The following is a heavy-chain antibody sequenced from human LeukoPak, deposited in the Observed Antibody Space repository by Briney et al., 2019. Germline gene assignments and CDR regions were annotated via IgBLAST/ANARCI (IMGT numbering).Heavy chain of an antibody. J-gene: IGHJ5*02. Sequence: ASVKVSCKASGGTFSSYAISWVRQAPGQGLEWMGRIIPIFGTANYAQKFQGRVTITTDESTSTAYMELSSLRSEDTAVYYCARGDYDFWSGLMFDPWGQGTLSPSPQ. CDR3: ARGDYDFWSGLMFDP. CDR1: GGTFSSYA. CDR2: IIPIFGTA. D-gene: IGHD3-3*01. V-gene: IGHV1-69*05.